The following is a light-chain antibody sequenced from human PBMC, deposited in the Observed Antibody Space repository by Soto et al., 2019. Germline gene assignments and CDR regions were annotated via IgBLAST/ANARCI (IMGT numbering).Light chain of an antibody. Sequence: QSVLTQPASVSGSPGQSITISCTGTSSDVGGYNYVSWYQRHPGKAPKLMIFVVSNRPSGVSNRFSGSKSANTASLTISGLQAEDEADYFCSSYTSSTIPYVFGPGTKVTFL. CDR1: SSDVGGYNY. CDR3: SSYTSSTIPYV. V-gene: IGLV2-14*03. CDR2: VVS. J-gene: IGLJ1*01.